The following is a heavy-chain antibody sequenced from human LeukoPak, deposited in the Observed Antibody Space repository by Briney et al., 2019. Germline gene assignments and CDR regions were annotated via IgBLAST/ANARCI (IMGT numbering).Heavy chain of an antibody. Sequence: SETLSLTCTVSGGSISSSYYWGWIRQPPGKGLEWIGNKYYRGSTYYNPSLKSRVTISVDTSKNQFSLKLTSVTAADTAVYYCARTTEGGYTYGYFYYYYMDVWGKGTTVTISS. J-gene: IGHJ6*03. CDR2: KYYRGST. CDR1: GGSISSSYY. D-gene: IGHD5-18*01. V-gene: IGHV4-39*07. CDR3: ARTTEGGYTYGYFYYYYMDV.